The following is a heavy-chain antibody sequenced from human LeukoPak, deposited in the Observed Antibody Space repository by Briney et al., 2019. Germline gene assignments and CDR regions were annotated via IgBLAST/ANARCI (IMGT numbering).Heavy chain of an antibody. CDR2: INHSGST. D-gene: IGHD1-7*01. Sequence: SETLSLTCAVYGGSFSGYYWSWIRQPPGKGLEWIGEINHSGSTHYNPSLKSRVTISVDTSKNQFSLKLSSVTAADTAVYYCARVSVTGTTGLSPYYFDYWGQGTLVTVSS. CDR1: GGSFSGYY. J-gene: IGHJ4*02. CDR3: ARVSVTGTTGLSPYYFDY. V-gene: IGHV4-34*01.